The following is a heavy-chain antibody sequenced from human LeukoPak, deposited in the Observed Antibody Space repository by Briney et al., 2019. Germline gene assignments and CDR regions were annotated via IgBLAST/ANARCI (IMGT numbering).Heavy chain of an antibody. D-gene: IGHD4-17*01. CDR1: GGSFSIYY. V-gene: IGHV4-4*07. J-gene: IGHJ4*02. CDR2: IYTSGST. CDR3: ARGPTTVTRAFDY. Sequence: SETLSLTCTVSGGSFSIYYWSWIRQPAGKGLEYIGRIYTSGSTNYNPSPKSRVTMSVDTSNNQFSLKLSSVTAADTAVYYCARGPTTVTRAFDYWGQGTLVTVSS.